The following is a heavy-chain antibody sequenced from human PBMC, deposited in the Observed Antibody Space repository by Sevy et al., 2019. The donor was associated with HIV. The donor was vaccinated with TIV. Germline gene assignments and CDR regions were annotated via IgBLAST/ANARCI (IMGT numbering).Heavy chain of an antibody. CDR1: GGSISSYY. CDR2: IYYSGST. D-gene: IGHD3-10*01. CDR3: ARRARGSGSYAPRAFDY. Sequence: SETLSLTCTVSGGSISSYYWSWIRQPPGKGLEWIGYIYYSGSTNYNPSLKSRVTISVDTSKNQFSLKLSSVTAADTAVYYGARRARGSGSYAPRAFDYWGQGTLVTVSS. J-gene: IGHJ4*02. V-gene: IGHV4-59*08.